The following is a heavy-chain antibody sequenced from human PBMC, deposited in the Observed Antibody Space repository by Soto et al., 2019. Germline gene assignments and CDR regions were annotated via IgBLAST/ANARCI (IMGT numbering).Heavy chain of an antibody. CDR3: ARVGPYCGGDCYSPPP. Sequence: SETLSLTCSVYGASTRSGGYSWNWIRQLPGKGLEWIGYIDASGTTHFNPSLKSRVTISIDTSKNHFSLKLSSVTAADTAVYYCARVGPYCGGDCYSPPPWGQGTLVTVSS. CDR1: GASTRSGGYS. D-gene: IGHD2-21*02. CDR2: IDASGTT. J-gene: IGHJ5*02. V-gene: IGHV4-31*03.